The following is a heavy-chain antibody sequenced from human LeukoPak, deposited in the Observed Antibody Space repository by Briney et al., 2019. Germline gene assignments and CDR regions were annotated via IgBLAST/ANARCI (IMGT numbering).Heavy chain of an antibody. D-gene: IGHD2-15*01. J-gene: IGHJ4*02. Sequence: SETLSFTCTVSGGSISSYYWSWIRQPPGKGLEWIGYIYYSGSTNYNPSLKSRVTISVDTSKNQFSLKLSSVTAADTAVYYFARLRGRDFDYWGQGTLVTVSS. CDR3: ARLRGRDFDY. CDR2: IYYSGST. CDR1: GGSISSYY. V-gene: IGHV4-59*08.